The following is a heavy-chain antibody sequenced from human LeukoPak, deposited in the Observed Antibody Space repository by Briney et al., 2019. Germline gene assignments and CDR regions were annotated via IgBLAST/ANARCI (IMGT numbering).Heavy chain of an antibody. CDR3: ATSRYYYDSSGYEAPDAFDI. Sequence: GASVKVSCKASGYTFTSYYIHWVRQAPGQGLEWLGILNPSGGGTSYAQQFQGRVTLTRDTSTSTVYMELSSLRSEDTAVYYCATSRYYYDSSGYEAPDAFDIWGQGTMVTVSS. J-gene: IGHJ3*02. CDR1: GYTFTSYY. CDR2: LNPSGGGT. V-gene: IGHV1-46*01. D-gene: IGHD3-22*01.